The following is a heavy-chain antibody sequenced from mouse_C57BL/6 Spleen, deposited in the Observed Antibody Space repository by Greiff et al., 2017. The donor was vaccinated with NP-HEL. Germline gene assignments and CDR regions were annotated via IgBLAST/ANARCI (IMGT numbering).Heavy chain of an antibody. D-gene: IGHD1-1*01. CDR2: ISSGSSTI. CDR3: ARPYYYGSSYGAF. V-gene: IGHV5-17*01. CDR1: GFTFSDYG. J-gene: IGHJ3*01. Sequence: DVKLVESGGGLVKPGGSLKLSCAASGFTFSDYGMHWVRQAPEKGLEWVAYISSGSSTIYYADTVKGRFTISRDNAKNTLFLQMTSLRSADTAMYYCARPYYYGSSYGAFWGLKTLVSLST.